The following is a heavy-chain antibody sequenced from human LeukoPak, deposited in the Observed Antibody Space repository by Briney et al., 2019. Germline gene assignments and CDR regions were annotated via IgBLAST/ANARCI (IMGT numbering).Heavy chain of an antibody. V-gene: IGHV1-18*01. CDR1: GYTFTSYG. CDR2: ISAYNGNT. Sequence: ASVKVSCKASGYTFTSYGISWVRQALGQGREWMGCISAYNGNTNYAQKLQGRVTMTTDTSTSTAYMELRSLRSDDTAVYYCARDWAGHLFDYWGQGTLVTVSS. D-gene: IGHD3-16*01. J-gene: IGHJ4*02. CDR3: ARDWAGHLFDY.